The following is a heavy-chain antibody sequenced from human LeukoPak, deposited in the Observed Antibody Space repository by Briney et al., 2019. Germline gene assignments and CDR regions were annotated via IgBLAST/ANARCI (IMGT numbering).Heavy chain of an antibody. D-gene: IGHD2-8*01. V-gene: IGHV3-23*01. J-gene: IGHJ4*02. CDR1: GFTFSTYA. CDR3: AKVSGYCTNGVCYTHDY. CDR2: ISGSGGGT. Sequence: GSLRLSCAASGFTFSTYAMSWVRQAPGKGLEWVSLISGSGGGTYYANSVKGRFTISRDNSKNTLYLQMDSLRTEDTAVYYCAKVSGYCTNGVCYTHDYWGQGTLVTVSS.